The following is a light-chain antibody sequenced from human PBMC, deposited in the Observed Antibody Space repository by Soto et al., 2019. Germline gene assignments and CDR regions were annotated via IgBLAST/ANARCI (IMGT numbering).Light chain of an antibody. V-gene: IGKV3-20*01. CDR1: QSVNSTS. J-gene: IGKJ1*01. Sequence: EIVLTQSPGTLSLSPGERATLSCRASQSVNSTSLAWYQQKPGQAPRLLIHGASSRATGIPDRFSGSGSGTDFTLTISRLEPEECAVYFCQRYYDSLWTFGQGTKVEIK. CDR3: QRYYDSLWT. CDR2: GAS.